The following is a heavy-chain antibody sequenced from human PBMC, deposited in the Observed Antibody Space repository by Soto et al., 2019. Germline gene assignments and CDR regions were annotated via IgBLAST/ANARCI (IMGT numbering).Heavy chain of an antibody. V-gene: IGHV1-69*13. Sequence: SSVKVSCKASGGTFSRYAISWVRQAPGQGLEWMGGIIPIFGTANYAQKFQGRVTITADESTSTAYMELSSLRPEDTAVYYCARDGSMIPFGGAYRYSEYQDSYGFWGRGTM. CDR3: ARDGSMIPFGGAYRYSEYQDSYGF. J-gene: IGHJ3*01. CDR2: IIPIFGTA. D-gene: IGHD3-16*01. CDR1: GGTFSRYA.